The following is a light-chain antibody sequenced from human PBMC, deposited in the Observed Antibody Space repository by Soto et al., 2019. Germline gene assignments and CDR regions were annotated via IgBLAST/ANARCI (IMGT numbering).Light chain of an antibody. CDR1: QSVSSN. CDR2: GAY. Sequence: EIVMTQSPATLSVSPGERATLSCRASQSVSSNLAWYQQKPGQAPRLLIYGAYTRATGIPARFSGSVSGTEFTLTISSLQSEDFAVYYCQHYNNWPLTFGGGTEVEIK. CDR3: QHYNNWPLT. V-gene: IGKV3-15*01. J-gene: IGKJ4*01.